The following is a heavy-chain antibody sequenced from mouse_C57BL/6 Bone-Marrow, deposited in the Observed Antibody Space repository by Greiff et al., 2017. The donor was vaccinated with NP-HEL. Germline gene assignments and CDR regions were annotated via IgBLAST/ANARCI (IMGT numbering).Heavy chain of an antibody. J-gene: IGHJ4*01. Sequence: QVQLQQPGAELVMPGASVKLSCKASGYTFTSYWMHWVKQRPGQGLEWIGEIDPSDSYTNYNQKFKGKSTFTVDKSSSTAYMQLSSLTSEDSAVYYCARGWGYYAMDYWGQGTSVTVSS. CDR1: GYTFTSYW. D-gene: IGHD2-3*01. V-gene: IGHV1-69*01. CDR2: IDPSDSYT. CDR3: ARGWGYYAMDY.